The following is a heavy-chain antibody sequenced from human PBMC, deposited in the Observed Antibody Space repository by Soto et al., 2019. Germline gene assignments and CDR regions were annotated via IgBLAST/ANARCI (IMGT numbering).Heavy chain of an antibody. J-gene: IGHJ5*02. CDR3: AMRLRAPNDWFDT. Sequence: QVQLQESGPGLVKPSQTLSLTCTVSGGSISSGDYYWSWIRQPPGKGLAWIGYIYYSGSTYYNPSLKSRVTISVETSRSHFSLKLSSVTAADTAVYYCAMRLRAPNDWFDTWGQGTLVAVSS. CDR2: IYYSGST. D-gene: IGHD4-17*01. CDR1: GGSISSGDYY. V-gene: IGHV4-30-4*01.